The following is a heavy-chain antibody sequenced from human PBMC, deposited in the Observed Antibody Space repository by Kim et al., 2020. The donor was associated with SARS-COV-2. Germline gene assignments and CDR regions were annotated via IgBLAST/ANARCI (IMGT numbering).Heavy chain of an antibody. D-gene: IGHD3-3*01. J-gene: IGHJ2*01. CDR2: IYYSGST. CDR1: GGSISSYY. Sequence: SETLSLTCTVSGGSISSYYWSWIRQPPGKGLEWIGYIYYSGSTNYNPSFKSRVTISVDTSKNQFSLKLSSVTAADTAVYYCARDHREWLQYTADWYFDIWGRGTLVTVSS. CDR3: ARDHREWLQYTADWYFDI. V-gene: IGHV4-59*01.